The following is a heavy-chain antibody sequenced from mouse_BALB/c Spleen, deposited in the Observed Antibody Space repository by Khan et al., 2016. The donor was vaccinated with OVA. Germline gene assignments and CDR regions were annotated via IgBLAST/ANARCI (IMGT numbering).Heavy chain of an antibody. CDR2: INPTTGYT. D-gene: IGHD3-2*01. V-gene: IGHV1-7*01. Sequence: VQLRESGAELAKPGASVKMSCKASGYTFTTYWMHWVKQRPGQGLEWIGYINPTTGYTDYNEKFKDRATLSADKSSSTAYMQLSSLTSGDSAVYYCKRDRIDYWGQGTTLTVSS. CDR3: KRDRIDY. CDR1: GYTFTTYW. J-gene: IGHJ2*01.